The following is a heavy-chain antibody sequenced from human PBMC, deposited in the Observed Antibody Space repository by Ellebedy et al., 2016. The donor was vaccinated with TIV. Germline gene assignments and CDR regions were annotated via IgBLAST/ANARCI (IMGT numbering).Heavy chain of an antibody. V-gene: IGHV1-24*01. CDR2: YDPEDGET. CDR1: GSTLIESS. CDR3: ATLFPCSATTCLRRGLDY. J-gene: IGHJ4*02. D-gene: IGHD1-26*01. Sequence: AASVTVSCKVSGSTLIESSIHWARQRPGTGLEWMGGYDPEDGETIYAQKFQGRVAMTEDASTTTAFMELSSLTSEDTAVYYCATLFPCSATTCLRRGLDYWGQGTLITVSS.